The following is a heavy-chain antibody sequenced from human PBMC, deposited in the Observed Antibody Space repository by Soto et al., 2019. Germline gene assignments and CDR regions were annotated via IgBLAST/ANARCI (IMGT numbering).Heavy chain of an antibody. CDR3: ASARDIVLVPAAIHFGY. V-gene: IGHV1-69*13. Sequence: SVKVSCKASGGTFSSYAISWVRQAPGQGLEWMGGIIPIFGTANYAQKFQGRVTITADESTSTAYMELSSLRSEDTAVYYCASARDIVLVPAAIHFGYWGQGTLVTVSS. D-gene: IGHD2-2*01. J-gene: IGHJ4*02. CDR2: IIPIFGTA. CDR1: GGTFSSYA.